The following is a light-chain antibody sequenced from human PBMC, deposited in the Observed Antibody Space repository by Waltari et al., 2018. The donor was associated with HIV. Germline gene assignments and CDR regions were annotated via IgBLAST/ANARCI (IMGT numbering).Light chain of an antibody. V-gene: IGKV1-8*01. CDR2: KAS. J-gene: IGKJ1*01. CDR1: QGISNS. Sequence: AIRMTQSPSSFSASTGDRVTITCRASQGISNSLAWYQQKPGKAPKRLIYKASTLESGVPSRFSGSGSGKEFTLTISSLQPNDFATYYCQQYNSYSWTFGQGTKVDIK. CDR3: QQYNSYSWT.